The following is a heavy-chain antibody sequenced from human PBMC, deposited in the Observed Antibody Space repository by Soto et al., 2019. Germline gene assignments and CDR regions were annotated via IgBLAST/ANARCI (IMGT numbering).Heavy chain of an antibody. D-gene: IGHD1-26*01. CDR3: ARGRAVGATTYFDY. CDR2: INHSGST. CDR1: GGSFSGYY. J-gene: IGHJ4*02. V-gene: IGHV4-34*01. Sequence: KPSETLSLTCAVYGGSFSGYYWSWIRQPPGKGLEWIGEINHSGSTNYNPSLKSRVTISVDTSKNQFSLELSSVTAADTAVYYCARGRAVGATTYFDYWGQGTLVTVSS.